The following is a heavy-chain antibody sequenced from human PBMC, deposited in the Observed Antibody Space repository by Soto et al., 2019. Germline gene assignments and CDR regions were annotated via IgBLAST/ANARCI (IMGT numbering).Heavy chain of an antibody. J-gene: IGHJ2*01. V-gene: IGHV4-59*01. CDR2: TYNSGNT. CDR1: GGSINIYY. CDR3: ARAAAIPAAMFYYWYFDL. Sequence: SETLSLTCNVSGGSINIYYWNWIRQPPGKGLEWIGYTYNSGNTKYNPSLKSRATISLDTSKNQFSLKLTSLTAADTAVYYCARAAAIPAAMFYYWYFDLWGRGTLVTVSS. D-gene: IGHD2-2*01.